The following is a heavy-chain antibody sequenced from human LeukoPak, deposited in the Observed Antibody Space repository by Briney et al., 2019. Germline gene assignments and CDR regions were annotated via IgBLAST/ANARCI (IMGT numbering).Heavy chain of an antibody. V-gene: IGHV3-53*04. D-gene: IGHD3-10*01. Sequence: GGSLRLSCAASGFTVSSNYMSWARQAPGKGLEWVSVIYSGGSTYYADSVKGRFTISRHNSKNTLYLQMNSLRAEDTAVYYCAGAMVRGTFDYWGQGTLVTVSS. CDR3: AGAMVRGTFDY. CDR2: IYSGGST. CDR1: GFTVSSNY. J-gene: IGHJ4*02.